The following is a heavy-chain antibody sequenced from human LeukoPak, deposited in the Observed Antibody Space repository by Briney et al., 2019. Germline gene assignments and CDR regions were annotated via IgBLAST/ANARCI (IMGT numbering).Heavy chain of an antibody. CDR1: GFTFSSYS. Sequence: GGSLRLSCAAPGFTFSSYSMSWVRQAPGKGLEWVSVIYSGGSTYYADSVKGRFTISRDNSKNTLYLQMNSLRAEDTAVYYCASGVVVVPAAYYYYGMDVWGKGTTVTVSS. CDR3: ASGVVVVPAAYYYYGMDV. D-gene: IGHD2-2*01. CDR2: IYSGGST. J-gene: IGHJ6*04. V-gene: IGHV3-53*01.